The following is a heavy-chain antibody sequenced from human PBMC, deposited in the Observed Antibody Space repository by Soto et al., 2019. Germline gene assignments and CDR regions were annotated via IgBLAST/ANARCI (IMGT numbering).Heavy chain of an antibody. V-gene: IGHV3-7*03. Sequence: EVQLVESGGGLVQPGGSLRLSCAVSGFSFSSAWMTWIRQAPGKGLERVAIMNEDGSERYYVDSVKGRFTISRDNAKNALFLQMTSLIVEDTAVYFCARYRAYSRFDYWGQGSLVTVSS. D-gene: IGHD4-4*01. CDR2: MNEDGSER. CDR3: ARYRAYSRFDY. J-gene: IGHJ4*02. CDR1: GFSFSSAW.